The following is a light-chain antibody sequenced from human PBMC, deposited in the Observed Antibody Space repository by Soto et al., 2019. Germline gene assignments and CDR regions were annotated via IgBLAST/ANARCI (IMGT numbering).Light chain of an antibody. CDR2: GAA. Sequence: ENVLRQSPGTLSLSPGERATLSCRASQRISSTYLAWYQQRPGQAPRLLIYGAASRATGIPDRFSGSGSGADFTLTINRLGPEDFAVYYCQQYGSAPPRTFGQGTKVDIK. J-gene: IGKJ1*01. V-gene: IGKV3-20*01. CDR1: QRISSTY. CDR3: QQYGSAPPRT.